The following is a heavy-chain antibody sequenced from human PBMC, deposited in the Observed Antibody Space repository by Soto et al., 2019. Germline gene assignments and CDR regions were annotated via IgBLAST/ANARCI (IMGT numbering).Heavy chain of an antibody. D-gene: IGHD5-18*01. Sequence: QVQLVQSGAEVKKPGSSVKVSCKASGGTFSSYAISWVRQAPGQGLEWMGGIIPIFGTANYAQKFQGRVTITADESTSTDYMELSSLRSEDTAVYYCARVKDLLDTAMVTSCYYYYGMAVWGQGTTVTVSS. CDR3: ARVKDLLDTAMVTSCYYYYGMAV. J-gene: IGHJ6*02. V-gene: IGHV1-69*01. CDR2: IIPIFGTA. CDR1: GGTFSSYA.